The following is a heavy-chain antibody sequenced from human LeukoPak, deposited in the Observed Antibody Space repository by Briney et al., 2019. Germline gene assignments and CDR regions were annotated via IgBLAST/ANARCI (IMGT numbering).Heavy chain of an antibody. CDR2: ISGIGRST. J-gene: IGHJ4*02. Sequence: PGGTLRLSCAASGFTFSSYDMSWVRQAPGKGVEWVSGISGIGRSTYYAASVNGLFPISRDNSRDNSKTTLYLQMNSLRAEDTAVYYCAKGLSSGWNLKGSDYWGQGTLDTVSS. CDR3: AKGLSSGWNLKGSDY. D-gene: IGHD6-19*01. CDR1: GFTFSSYD. V-gene: IGHV3-23*01.